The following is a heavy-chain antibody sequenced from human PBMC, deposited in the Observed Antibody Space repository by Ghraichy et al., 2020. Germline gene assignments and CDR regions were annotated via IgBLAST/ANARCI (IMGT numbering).Heavy chain of an antibody. D-gene: IGHD1-7*01. Sequence: SCAASGFTFSSYDMHWVRQATGKGLEWVSAIGTAGDTYYPGSVKGRFTISRENAKNSLYLQMNSLSAGDTAVYYCARARVGRDRGNWNYGYYYSMDFWGKGTTVIVS. J-gene: IGHJ6*03. CDR3: ARARVGRDRGNWNYGYYYSMDF. CDR2: IGTAGDT. CDR1: GFTFSSYD. V-gene: IGHV3-13*01.